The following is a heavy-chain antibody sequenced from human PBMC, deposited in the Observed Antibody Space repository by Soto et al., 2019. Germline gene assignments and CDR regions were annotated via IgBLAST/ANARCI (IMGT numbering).Heavy chain of an antibody. V-gene: IGHV4-59*08. CDR2: IYYSGST. D-gene: IGHD3-9*01. CDR1: GGSISSYY. J-gene: IGHJ3*02. Sequence: SSETLSLTCTVSGGSISSYYWSWIRQPPGKGLEWIGYIYYSGSTNYNPSLKSRVTISVDTSKNQFSLKLSSVTAADTAVYYCARLTYDILTGYYGAFDIWG. CDR3: ARLTYDILTGYYGAFDI.